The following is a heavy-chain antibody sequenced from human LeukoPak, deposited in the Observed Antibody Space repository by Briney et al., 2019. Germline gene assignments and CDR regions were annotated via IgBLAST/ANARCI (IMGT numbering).Heavy chain of an antibody. CDR2: IYYSGTT. J-gene: IGHJ3*02. CDR1: GGSIGSHY. V-gene: IGHV4-59*11. Sequence: SETLSLTCTVSGGSIGSHYWSWIRQPRGEGLEGICYIYYSGTTSYNPYLKSRVTICVDTSKNQLSLKLSYVAAADTAVYYCARDYYASRGEAFNIWDLGTMATVSS. CDR3: ARDYYASRGEAFNI. D-gene: IGHD3-22*01.